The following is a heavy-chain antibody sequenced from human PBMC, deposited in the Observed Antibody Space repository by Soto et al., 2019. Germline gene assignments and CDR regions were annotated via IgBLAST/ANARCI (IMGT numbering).Heavy chain of an antibody. CDR1: GFTFSSYA. D-gene: IGHD3-22*01. Sequence: GGSLRLSCAASGFTFSSYAMSWVRQAPGKGLEWVSVIYSAGSADFADSVKGRFTISRDNSKNTLYLQMSSLRAEDTAVYYCAKEDNYYDSSGYYLEYFHHWGQGTLVTVSS. J-gene: IGHJ1*01. CDR2: IYSAGSA. V-gene: IGHV3-66*01. CDR3: AKEDNYYDSSGYYLEYFHH.